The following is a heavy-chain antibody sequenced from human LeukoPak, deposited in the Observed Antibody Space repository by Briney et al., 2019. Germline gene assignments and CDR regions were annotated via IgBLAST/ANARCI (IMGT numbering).Heavy chain of an antibody. CDR1: GYTFTGYY. V-gene: IGHV1-2*02. D-gene: IGHD2-2*01. CDR3: ARGGRYCSSTSCYGSAVPNWFDP. CDR2: INPNSGGT. Sequence: GASVKVSCKASGYTFTGYYMHWVRQAPGQGLEWMGWINPNSGGTNYAQKFQGRVTMNRDTSISTAYMELSRLRSDDTAVYYCARGGRYCSSTSCYGSAVPNWFDPWGQGTLVTVSS. J-gene: IGHJ5*02.